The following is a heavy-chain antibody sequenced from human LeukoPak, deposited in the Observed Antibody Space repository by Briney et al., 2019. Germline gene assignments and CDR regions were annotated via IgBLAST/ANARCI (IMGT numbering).Heavy chain of an antibody. D-gene: IGHD2-2*02. CDR3: AKGGPLGYCTSTSCYTVFH. Sequence: GGSLRLSCAASGFTFSSYAMSWVRQAPGKGLEWVSAISGSGGSTYYADSVKGRLTISRDNSKNTLYLQMNSLRAEDTALYYCAKGGPLGYCTSTSCYTVFHWGQGTLVTVSS. J-gene: IGHJ4*02. CDR2: ISGSGGST. CDR1: GFTFSSYA. V-gene: IGHV3-23*01.